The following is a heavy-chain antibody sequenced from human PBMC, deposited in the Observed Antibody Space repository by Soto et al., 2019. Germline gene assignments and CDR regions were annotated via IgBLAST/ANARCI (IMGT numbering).Heavy chain of an antibody. Sequence: GGSLRLSCAASGFTFSNAWMNWVRQAPGKGLEWVGRIKSKTDGGTTDYAAPVKGRFTISRDDSKNTLYLQMNSLKTEDTAVYYCTTLPLWGSGSYPFDYWGQGTLVTVSS. CDR3: TTLPLWGSGSYPFDY. CDR2: IKSKTDGGTT. V-gene: IGHV3-15*07. CDR1: GFTFSNAW. D-gene: IGHD3-10*01. J-gene: IGHJ4*02.